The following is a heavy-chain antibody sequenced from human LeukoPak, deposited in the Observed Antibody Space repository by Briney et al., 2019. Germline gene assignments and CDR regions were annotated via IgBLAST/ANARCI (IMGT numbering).Heavy chain of an antibody. V-gene: IGHV1-69*13. D-gene: IGHD2-21*02. CDR2: IIPIFGTA. J-gene: IGHJ5*02. CDR1: GGTFSSYA. Sequence: GASVKVSCKASGGTFSSYAISWVRQAPGQGLEWMGGIIPIFGTANYAQKFQGRVTITADESTSTAYMALSSLRSEDTAVYYCARAELLTPTQWFDPWGQGTLVTVSS. CDR3: ARAELLTPTQWFDP.